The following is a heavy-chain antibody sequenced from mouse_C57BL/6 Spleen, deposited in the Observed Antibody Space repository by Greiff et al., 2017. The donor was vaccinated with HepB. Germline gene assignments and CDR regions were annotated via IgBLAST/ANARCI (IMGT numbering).Heavy chain of an antibody. D-gene: IGHD1-1*01. Sequence: DVKLQESGGGLVKPGGSLKLSCAASGFTFSDYGMHWVRQAPEKGLEWVAYISSGSSTIYYADTVKGRFTISRDNAKNTLFLQMTSLRSEDTAMYYCARRDYGSSHYFDYWGQGTTLTVSS. J-gene: IGHJ2*01. CDR1: GFTFSDYG. V-gene: IGHV5-17*01. CDR3: ARRDYGSSHYFDY. CDR2: ISSGSSTI.